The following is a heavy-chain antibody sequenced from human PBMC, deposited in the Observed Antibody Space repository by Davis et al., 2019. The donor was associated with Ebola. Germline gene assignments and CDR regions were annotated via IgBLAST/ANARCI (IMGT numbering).Heavy chain of an antibody. CDR1: GFTFSNYA. CDR2: VSGSGGST. J-gene: IGHJ4*02. Sequence: GESLKISCAASGFTFSNYAMVWVRQAPGKGLEWASSVSGSGGSTYYADSVRGRFTISRDNPKNTVFLQMNSLRAEDTAVYYCAKELRYFDGFDYWGQGTLVTVSS. V-gene: IGHV3-23*01. D-gene: IGHD3-9*01. CDR3: AKELRYFDGFDY.